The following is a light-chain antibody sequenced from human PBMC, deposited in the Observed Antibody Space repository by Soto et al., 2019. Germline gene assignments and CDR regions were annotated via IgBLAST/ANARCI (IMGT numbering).Light chain of an antibody. CDR1: QTISGN. J-gene: IGKJ5*01. Sequence: IVMTQSPATLSVSPGERATLSCRASQTISGNLAWYQQKPGQAPRLLIYAASNRATGIPARFSGSGSGTDFTLTISSLEPEDFAVYYCQQYYSFPLTFGQGTRLEIK. CDR2: AAS. V-gene: IGKV3D-15*01. CDR3: QQYYSFPLT.